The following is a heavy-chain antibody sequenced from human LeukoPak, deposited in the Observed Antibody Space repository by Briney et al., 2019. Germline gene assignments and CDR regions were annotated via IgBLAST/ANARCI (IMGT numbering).Heavy chain of an antibody. CDR2: INHSGST. J-gene: IGHJ4*02. D-gene: IGHD3-10*01. CDR1: GGSFSGYY. V-gene: IGHV4-34*01. Sequence: PSETLSLTCAVYGGSFSGYYWSWIRQPPGKGLEWIGEINHSGSTNYNPSLKSRVTISVDTSKNQFSLKLSSVTAADTAVYYCARATYYYGSGSYYFYWGQGTLVTVSS. CDR3: ARATYYYGSGSYYFY.